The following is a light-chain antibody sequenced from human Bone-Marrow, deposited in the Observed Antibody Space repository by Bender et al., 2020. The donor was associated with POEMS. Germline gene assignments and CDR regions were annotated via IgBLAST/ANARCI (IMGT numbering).Light chain of an antibody. CDR3: SSYTTSSTYV. V-gene: IGLV2-14*03. CDR2: DVD. Sequence: QSALTQPASVSGSPGQSITISCTGTTSDVGGYKYVSWYQQHPGKAPKLMIFDVDDRPSGVSARFSGSKSGNTASLTISGLQAEDEADYYCSSYTTSSTYVFGTGTKVTVL. J-gene: IGLJ1*01. CDR1: TSDVGGYKY.